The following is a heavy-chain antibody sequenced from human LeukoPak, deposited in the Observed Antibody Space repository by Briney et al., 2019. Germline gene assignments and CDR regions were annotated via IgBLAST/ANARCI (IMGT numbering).Heavy chain of an antibody. CDR3: ARELRGSSFDY. V-gene: IGHV3-30-3*01. Sequence: GGSLRLSCAASGLTFSSYTMHWVRQAPGKGLEWVALISYDGSNEYFADSVKGRFTISRDNSKNALYLQMSSLGAEDTAVYYCARELRGSSFDYWGQGTLVTVSS. D-gene: IGHD3-16*01. J-gene: IGHJ4*02. CDR2: ISYDGSNE. CDR1: GLTFSSYT.